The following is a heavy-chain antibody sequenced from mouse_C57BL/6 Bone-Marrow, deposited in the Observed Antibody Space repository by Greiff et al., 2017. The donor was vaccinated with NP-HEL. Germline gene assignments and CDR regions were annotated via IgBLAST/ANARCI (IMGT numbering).Heavy chain of an antibody. Sequence: VQLQQSGPELVKPGDSVKISCKASGYSFTGYFMNWVMQSHGKSLEWIGRINPYNGDTFYNQKFKGKATLTVDKSSSTAHMELRSLTSEDSAVYYCAREMNTTVVESPYAMDYWGQGTSVTVSS. V-gene: IGHV1-20*01. CDR2: INPYNGDT. D-gene: IGHD1-1*01. J-gene: IGHJ4*01. CDR3: AREMNTTVVESPYAMDY. CDR1: GYSFTGYF.